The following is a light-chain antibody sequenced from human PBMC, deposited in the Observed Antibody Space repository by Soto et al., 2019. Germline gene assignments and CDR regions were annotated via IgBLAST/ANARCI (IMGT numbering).Light chain of an antibody. CDR1: SSYVGAYNY. CDR2: DVG. CDR3: SSYTSSSSYV. J-gene: IGLJ1*01. Sequence: QSVLTQPASLSGSPGQSITISCSGTSSYVGAYNYVSWYQQHPGKAPKLMIYDVGYRPSGVSTRFSGSKSGNTASLTISGLQSEDESDYYCSSYTSSSSYVFGTGTKVTVL. V-gene: IGLV2-14*03.